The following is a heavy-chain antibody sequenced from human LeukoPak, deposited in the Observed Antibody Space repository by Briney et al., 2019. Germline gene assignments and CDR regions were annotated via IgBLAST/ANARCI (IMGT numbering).Heavy chain of an antibody. J-gene: IGHJ4*02. Sequence: GASVKVSCKASGYTFTGYYMHWVRQAPGQGLEWIGRINPNSGGTNYAQKFQGRVTMTRDTSISTAYMELSRLRSDDTAVYYCARDQLLDGYSYGYGYWGQGTLVTVSS. CDR2: INPNSGGT. D-gene: IGHD5-18*01. V-gene: IGHV1-2*06. CDR3: ARDQLLDGYSYGYGY. CDR1: GYTFTGYY.